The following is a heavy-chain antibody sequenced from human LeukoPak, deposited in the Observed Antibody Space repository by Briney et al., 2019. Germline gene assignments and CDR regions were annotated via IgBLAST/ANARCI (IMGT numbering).Heavy chain of an antibody. J-gene: IGHJ4*02. V-gene: IGHV4-39*07. CDR1: GGSISSSSYY. Sequence: PSETLSLTCTVSGGSISSSSYYWGWIRQPPGKGLEWIGSIYHSGITYYNPSLKSRVTILVDTSKNQFSLNLGSVTAADTAVYYCASFVGAATTSHIDYWGQGTLVTVSS. CDR2: IYHSGIT. D-gene: IGHD1-26*01. CDR3: ASFVGAATTSHIDY.